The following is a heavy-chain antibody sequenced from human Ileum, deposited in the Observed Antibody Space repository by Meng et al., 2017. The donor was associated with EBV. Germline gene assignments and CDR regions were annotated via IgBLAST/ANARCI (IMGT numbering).Heavy chain of an antibody. CDR3: AKNGEKYFEY. Sequence: QVQLQESGQGLVNPSGTLSLTCAVSGGSISVINWWSWVRQSPEKGLEWIGEMSDSGITHYNPSLKSRVTISADKSNNQFSLKLTSVTSADTAAYFCAKNGEKYFEYWGQGTLVTVSS. J-gene: IGHJ4*02. CDR2: MSDSGIT. CDR1: GGSISVINW. V-gene: IGHV4-4*02.